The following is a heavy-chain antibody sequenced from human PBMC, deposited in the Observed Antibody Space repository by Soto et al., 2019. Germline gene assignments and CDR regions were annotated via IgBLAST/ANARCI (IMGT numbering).Heavy chain of an antibody. D-gene: IGHD3-16*02. V-gene: IGHV4-59*01. CDR1: GGSISSYY. CDR2: IYYSGST. CDR3: ARGMITFGGVIVHHDAFDI. Sequence: SETLSLTCTVSGGSISSYYLSWIRQPPGKGLEWIGYIYYSGSTNYNPSLKSRVTISVDTSKNQFSLKLSSVTAADTAVYYCARGMITFGGVIVHHDAFDIWGQGTMVTVSS. J-gene: IGHJ3*02.